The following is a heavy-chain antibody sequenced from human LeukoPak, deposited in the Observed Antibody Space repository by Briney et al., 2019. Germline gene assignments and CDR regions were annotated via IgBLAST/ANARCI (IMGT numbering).Heavy chain of an antibody. J-gene: IGHJ3*02. Sequence: PGGSLRLSCAASGFTVSSNYMSWVRQAPGKGLEWVSVIYSGGSTYYADSVKGRFTISRHNSKNTLYLQMNSLRAEDTAVYYCAKDKPAYCGGDCSGAFDIWGQGTMVTVSS. CDR3: AKDKPAYCGGDCSGAFDI. D-gene: IGHD2-21*02. CDR2: IYSGGST. V-gene: IGHV3-53*01. CDR1: GFTVSSNY.